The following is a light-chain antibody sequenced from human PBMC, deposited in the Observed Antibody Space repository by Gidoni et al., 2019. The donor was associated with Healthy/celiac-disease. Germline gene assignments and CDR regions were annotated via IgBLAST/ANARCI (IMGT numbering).Light chain of an antibody. CDR2: EDN. CDR1: SGSIASNY. CDR3: QSYDSSNPWV. Sequence: NFMLTQPHSVSASPGKTVTLSCTRRSGSIASNYVQWYQPRPGSSPTTVIYEDNQRPPGVPDRFSGSIDSSSNSASLTISGLKTEDEADYYCQSYDSSNPWVFGGGTKLTVL. V-gene: IGLV6-57*01. J-gene: IGLJ3*02.